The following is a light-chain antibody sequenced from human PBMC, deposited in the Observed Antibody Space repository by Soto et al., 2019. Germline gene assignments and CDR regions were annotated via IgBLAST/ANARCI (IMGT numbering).Light chain of an antibody. V-gene: IGKV1-39*01. CDR1: QRISTY. Sequence: DIQMTQSPSTLSAGVGDRVTITCRASQRISTYLNWYQQKLGKAPTLLIYAASSLQSGVPSRFSGGGSGTDFTLTINTLQPDDFATYFCQQCYSSPRTFGQGTKVEIK. J-gene: IGKJ1*01. CDR2: AAS. CDR3: QQCYSSPRT.